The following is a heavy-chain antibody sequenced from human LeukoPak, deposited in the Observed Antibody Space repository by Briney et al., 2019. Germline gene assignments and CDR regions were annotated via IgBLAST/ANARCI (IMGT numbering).Heavy chain of an antibody. CDR1: GYTFTGYY. V-gene: IGHV1-2*02. Sequence: ASVKVSCKASGYTFTGYYMHWVRQAPGQGLEWMGWINPNSGGTNYAQKFQSRVTMTRDTSISTVYMELSRLRSDDTAVYYCARASGSYWWFDSWGQGTLVTVSS. J-gene: IGHJ5*01. CDR3: ARASGSYWWFDS. D-gene: IGHD1-26*01. CDR2: INPNSGGT.